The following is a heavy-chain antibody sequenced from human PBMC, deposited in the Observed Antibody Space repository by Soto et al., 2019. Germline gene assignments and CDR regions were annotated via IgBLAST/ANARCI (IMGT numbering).Heavy chain of an antibody. Sequence: SETLSLTCAVYGGSFSGYYWSWIRQPPGKGLEWIGEINHSGSTNYNPSLKSRVTISVDTSKNQFSLKLSSVTAADTAVYYCARKRYRAGLGYWGQGTLVTVSS. CDR1: GGSFSGYY. D-gene: IGHD5-12*01. V-gene: IGHV4-34*01. J-gene: IGHJ4*02. CDR3: ARKRYRAGLGY. CDR2: INHSGST.